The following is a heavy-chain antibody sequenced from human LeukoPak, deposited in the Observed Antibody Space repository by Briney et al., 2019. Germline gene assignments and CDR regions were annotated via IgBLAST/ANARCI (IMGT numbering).Heavy chain of an antibody. CDR1: GYTFTSYD. V-gene: IGHV1-18*01. J-gene: IGHJ4*02. D-gene: IGHD6-13*01. CDR3: ARAIAAAGTGDY. Sequence: ASVKVSCKASGYTFTSYDINWVRQATGQGLEWMGWMNPNNGNTNYAQKLQGRVTMTTDTSTSTAYMELRSLRSDDTAVYYCARAIAAAGTGDYWGQGTLVTVSS. CDR2: MNPNNGNT.